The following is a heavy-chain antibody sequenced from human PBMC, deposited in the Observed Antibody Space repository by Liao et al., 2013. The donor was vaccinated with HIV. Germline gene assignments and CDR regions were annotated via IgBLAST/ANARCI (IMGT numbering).Heavy chain of an antibody. CDR3: ARDRGDGYSLDYFDF. CDR1: GGSINNHY. D-gene: IGHD5-24*01. J-gene: IGHJ4*02. V-gene: IGHV4-4*07. Sequence: QVQLQGSGPRLVKPSETLSLTCTVSGGSINNHYWNWIRQPAGRGLEWIGRIYTSGNTNYNPSLKSRVTMSVDTSKNQFSLKLSSVTAADTAVYYCARDRGDGYSLDYFDFWGQGTLVTVSS. CDR2: IYTSGNT.